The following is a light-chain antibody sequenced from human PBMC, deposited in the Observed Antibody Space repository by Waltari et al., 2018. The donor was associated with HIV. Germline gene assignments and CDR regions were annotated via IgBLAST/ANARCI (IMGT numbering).Light chain of an antibody. CDR3: QSYDSSLSVYVV. CDR1: SSNIGAGSD. Sequence: QSVLTQPPSVSGAPGQRVTISCTGRSSNIGAGSDVHWYQQLPGTAPKLLIYGNSNRPSGVPDRFSGSKSGTSASLAITGLQAEDEADYYCQSYDSSLSVYVVFGGGTKLTVL. V-gene: IGLV1-40*01. CDR2: GNS. J-gene: IGLJ2*01.